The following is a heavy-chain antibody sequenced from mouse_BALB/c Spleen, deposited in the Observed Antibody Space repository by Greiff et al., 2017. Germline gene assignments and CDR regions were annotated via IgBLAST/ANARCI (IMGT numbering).Heavy chain of an antibody. CDR2: IDPANGNT. V-gene: IGHV14-3*02. J-gene: IGHJ4*01. CDR1: GFNIKDTY. D-gene: IGHD1-1*01. Sequence: VQLQQSGAELVKPGASVKLSCTASGFNIKDTYMHWVKQRPEQGLEWIGRIDPANGNTKYDPKFQGKATITADTSSNTAYLQLSSLTSEDTAVYYCARNYYGSSLYYYAMDYWGQGTSVTVSS. CDR3: ARNYYGSSLYYYAMDY.